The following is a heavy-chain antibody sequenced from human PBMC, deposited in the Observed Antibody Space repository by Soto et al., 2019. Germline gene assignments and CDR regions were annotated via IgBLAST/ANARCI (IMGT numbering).Heavy chain of an antibody. CDR2: ISSSSSTI. CDR1: GFTFSSYS. CDR3: ARHPERIAQIGWFDP. J-gene: IGHJ5*02. Sequence: EVQLVESGGGLVQPGGSLRLSCAASGFTFSSYSMNWVRQAPGKGLEWVSYISSSSSTIYYADSVKGRFTISRDNAKNSLYLQMNSLTDEDTTVYYCARHPERIAQIGWFDPWGQGTLVTVSS. D-gene: IGHD6-13*01. V-gene: IGHV3-48*02.